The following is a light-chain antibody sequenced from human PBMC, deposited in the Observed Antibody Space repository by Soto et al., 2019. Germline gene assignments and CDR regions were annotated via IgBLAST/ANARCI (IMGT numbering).Light chain of an antibody. J-gene: IGKJ2*01. V-gene: IGKV1-5*01. Sequence: DIQMTQSPSTLSASVGDIVTSTCRASQSISSWLAWYQQKPGKAPKLLIYDASSLESGVPSRFSGSGSGTEFTLTISSLQPDDFATYYCQQYNGYYTFGQGTKLEIK. CDR3: QQYNGYYT. CDR1: QSISSW. CDR2: DAS.